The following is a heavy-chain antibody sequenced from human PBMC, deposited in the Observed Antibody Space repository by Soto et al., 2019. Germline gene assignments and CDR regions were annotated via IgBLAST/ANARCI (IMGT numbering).Heavy chain of an antibody. J-gene: IGHJ5*02. V-gene: IGHV4-59*12. CDR1: GGSISSYY. CDR2: IYYSGST. CDR3: ARADDLGSSWFDP. Sequence: SETLSLTCTVSGGSISSYYWSWIRQPPGKGLEWIGYIYYSGSTYYNSSLKSRVTISVDTSKNQFSLKLRSVTAADTAVYYCARADDLGSSWFDPWGQGTLVTVSS. D-gene: IGHD6-13*01.